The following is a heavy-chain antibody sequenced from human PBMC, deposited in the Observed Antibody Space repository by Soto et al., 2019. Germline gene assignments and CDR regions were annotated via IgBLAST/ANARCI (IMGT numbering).Heavy chain of an antibody. Sequence: SETLSLTCSVSGGSISSGNYYWGWIRQPPGKGLEWIGSIYSGVTTYYNPSLKSRVTISADTPKNQVSLKMSSVTAADTAVYYCARHVSSSGSGTYYPLFFDFWGQGSLVTVSS. CDR3: ARHVSSSGSGTYYPLFFDF. CDR2: IYSGVTT. D-gene: IGHD3-10*01. J-gene: IGHJ4*02. V-gene: IGHV4-39*01. CDR1: GGSISSGNYY.